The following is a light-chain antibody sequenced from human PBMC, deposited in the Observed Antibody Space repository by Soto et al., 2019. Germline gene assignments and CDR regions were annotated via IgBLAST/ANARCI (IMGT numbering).Light chain of an antibody. V-gene: IGKV3D-15*01. CDR3: QQYNNWPIT. Sequence: EIVLTQSPGTLSLSPGERATLSCRASQSVSNNYSAWYQQKPGQAPRLLIYGASNRATGIPPRFSGSGSGTEFTLTISSLQSEDFAVYYCQQYNNWPITFGQGTRLEI. CDR1: QSVSNN. CDR2: GAS. J-gene: IGKJ5*01.